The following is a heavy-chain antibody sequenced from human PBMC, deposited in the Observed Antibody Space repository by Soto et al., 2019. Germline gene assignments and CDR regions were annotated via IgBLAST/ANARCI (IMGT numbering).Heavy chain of an antibody. CDR1: GYTFTNYG. CDR2: ISAYNDNT. V-gene: IGHV1-18*01. CDR3: AREGYYYGSGSYSPPRYYGMDV. J-gene: IGHJ6*02. Sequence: QIQLVQSGAEVKKAGASVKVSCKASGYTFTNYGISWVRQALGQGLEWMGWISAYNDNTNYAQKFQGRVTLTTDTSTRTASMERRSLTSDDTAVYYCAREGYYYGSGSYSPPRYYGMDVWGQGTTVTVFS. D-gene: IGHD3-10*01.